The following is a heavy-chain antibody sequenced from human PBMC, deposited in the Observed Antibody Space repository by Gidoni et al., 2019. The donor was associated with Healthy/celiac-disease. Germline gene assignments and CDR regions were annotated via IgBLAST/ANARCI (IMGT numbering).Heavy chain of an antibody. V-gene: IGHV3-9*01. CDR3: AKDAACSSTSCYLGYYYYYMDV. D-gene: IGHD2-2*01. CDR1: GFTFDDYA. Sequence: EVQLVESGGGLVQPGRSLRLSCAASGFTFDDYAMHWVRQAPGKGLEWVSGISWNSGSIGYADSVNGRFTIARDNAKNSLYLQMNSLRAEDTALYYCAKDAACSSTSCYLGYYYYYMDVWGKGTTVTVSS. J-gene: IGHJ6*03. CDR2: ISWNSGSI.